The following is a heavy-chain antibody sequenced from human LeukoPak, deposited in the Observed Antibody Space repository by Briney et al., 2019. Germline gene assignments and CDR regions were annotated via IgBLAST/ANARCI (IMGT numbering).Heavy chain of an antibody. J-gene: IGHJ4*02. D-gene: IGHD3-3*01. V-gene: IGHV1-69*13. CDR2: IIPIFGTA. Sequence: ASVKVSCKASGGTFSSYAISWVRQAPGQGLEWMGGIIPIFGTANYAQEFQGRVTITADESTSTVYMEPSSLRSEDTAVYYCARPRTYYDFWRGYPPFDYWGQGTLVTVSS. CDR1: GGTFSSYA. CDR3: ARPRTYYDFWRGYPPFDY.